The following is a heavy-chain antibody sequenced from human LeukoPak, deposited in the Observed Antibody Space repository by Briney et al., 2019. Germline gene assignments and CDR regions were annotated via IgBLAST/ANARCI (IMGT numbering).Heavy chain of an antibody. CDR2: ISGNASST. CDR3: AKDRGWYSSESFQH. D-gene: IGHD6-19*01. J-gene: IGHJ1*01. V-gene: IGHV3-23*01. CDR1: GFTFSNYA. Sequence: GGSLRLSCAASGFTFSNYAMSWVRQAPGQGLEWVSAISGNASSTYHADSVKGRFTISRDNSKNTLYLQMNSLRAEDTAVYYCAKDRGWYSSESFQHWGQGTLVTVSS.